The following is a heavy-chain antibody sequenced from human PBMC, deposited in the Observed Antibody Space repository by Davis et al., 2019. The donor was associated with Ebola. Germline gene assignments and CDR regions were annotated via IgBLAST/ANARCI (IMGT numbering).Heavy chain of an antibody. V-gene: IGHV3-74*01. Sequence: GESLKISCAASGFTFNKYWMHWVRQAPGKGLVYVSRISSDGGITSYADSVKGRFTISRDNAKRTLYLQMNSMTAEDTAVYYCVRTTYGAPEYWGQGTLVTVSS. CDR3: VRTTYGAPEY. CDR1: GFTFNKYW. CDR2: ISSDGGIT. D-gene: IGHD4-17*01. J-gene: IGHJ4*02.